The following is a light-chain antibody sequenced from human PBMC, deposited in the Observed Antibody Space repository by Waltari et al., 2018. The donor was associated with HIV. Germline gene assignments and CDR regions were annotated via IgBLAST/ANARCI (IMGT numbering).Light chain of an antibody. CDR1: QNIDNW. V-gene: IGKV1-5*03. Sequence: IQMTQSPSNLSASVGDAVLLTCRASQNIDNWLAWYQQRPGRAPKLLMSMTSVLESGVPSRFSGSGKGTTFTLTISSLQPDDFGTYYCQQYSTHYGFGQGTRVE. CDR3: QQYSTHYG. CDR2: MTS. J-gene: IGKJ2*03.